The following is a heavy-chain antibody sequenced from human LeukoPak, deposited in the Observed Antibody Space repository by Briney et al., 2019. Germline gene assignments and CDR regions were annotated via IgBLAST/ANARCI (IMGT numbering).Heavy chain of an antibody. J-gene: IGHJ4*02. CDR2: INPNSGGT. D-gene: IGHD4-11*01. CDR1: RYTFTGYY. Sequence: ASVKVSCKASRYTFTGYYMHWVRQAAGQGLEWMGWINPNSGGTNYAQKFQGRVTMTRDTSISTAYMELSRLRSDDTAVYYCARWMATVTTPDYWGQGTLVTVCS. V-gene: IGHV1-2*02. CDR3: ARWMATVTTPDY.